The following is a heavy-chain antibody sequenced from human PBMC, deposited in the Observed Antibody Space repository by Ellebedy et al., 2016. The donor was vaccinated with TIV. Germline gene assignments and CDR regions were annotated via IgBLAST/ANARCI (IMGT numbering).Heavy chain of an antibody. D-gene: IGHD6-13*01. CDR3: ARGDGVGEQQLDGWYYYYGMDV. J-gene: IGHJ6*02. V-gene: IGHV1-69*06. CDR1: GGTFSSYA. Sequence: SVKVSCXASGGTFSSYAISWVRQAPGQGLEWMGGIIPIFGTANYAQKFQGRVTITADKSTSTAYMELSSLRSEDTAVYYCARGDGVGEQQLDGWYYYYGMDVWGQGTTVTVSS. CDR2: IIPIFGTA.